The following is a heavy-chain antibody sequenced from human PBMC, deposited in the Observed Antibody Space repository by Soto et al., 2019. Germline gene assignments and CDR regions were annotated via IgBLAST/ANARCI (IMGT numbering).Heavy chain of an antibody. Sequence: ESGGGLVKPGGSLRLSCAASGFTFSNAWMSWVRQAPGKGLEWVGRIKSKTDGGTTDYAAPVKGRFTISRDDSKNTLYLQMNSLKTEDTAVYYCTTDFYGSGSYYKTSYYMDVWAKGTTVTVSS. V-gene: IGHV3-15*01. CDR2: IKSKTDGGTT. CDR3: TTDFYGSGSYYKTSYYMDV. D-gene: IGHD3-10*01. J-gene: IGHJ6*03. CDR1: GFTFSNAW.